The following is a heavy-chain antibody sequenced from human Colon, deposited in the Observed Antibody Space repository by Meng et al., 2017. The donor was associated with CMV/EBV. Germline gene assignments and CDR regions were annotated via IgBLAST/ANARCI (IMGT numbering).Heavy chain of an antibody. CDR1: GFTFSSYA. D-gene: IGHD1-7*01. V-gene: IGHV3-30*04. CDR3: ARDPAHVDRTYYFDY. CDR2: ISYDGSNK. Sequence: SGFTFSSYAMYWVRQAPGKGLEWVAVISYDGSNKYYADSVKGRFTISRDNSKNTLYLQMNSLRAEDTAVYYCARDPAHVDRTYYFDYWGQGTLVTVSS. J-gene: IGHJ4*02.